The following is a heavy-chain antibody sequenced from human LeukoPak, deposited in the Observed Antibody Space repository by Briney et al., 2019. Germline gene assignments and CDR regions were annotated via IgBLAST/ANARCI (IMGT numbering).Heavy chain of an antibody. J-gene: IGHJ6*03. V-gene: IGHV3-23*01. CDR1: GFTLSSYG. CDR2: ISGSGGST. D-gene: IGHD2-2*01. Sequence: GGSLRLSCAASGFTLSSYGMSWVRQAPGKGLEWVSAISGSGGSTYYADSVKGRFTISRDNAKNSLYLQMNSLRAEDTAVYYCARENPPCSSTSCYAFYYYYYMDVWGKGTTVTVSS. CDR3: ARENPPCSSTSCYAFYYYYYMDV.